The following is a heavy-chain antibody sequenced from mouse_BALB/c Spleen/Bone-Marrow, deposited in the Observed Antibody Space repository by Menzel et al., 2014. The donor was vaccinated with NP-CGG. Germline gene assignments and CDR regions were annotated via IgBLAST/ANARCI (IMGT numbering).Heavy chain of an antibody. V-gene: IGHV3-1*02. CDR1: GYSITSGYS. CDR3: ARTRYGNFAY. D-gene: IGHD2-1*01. CDR2: IHYSGST. J-gene: IGHJ3*01. Sequence: VQLQQSGPDLVKPSQSLSLPCTVTGYSITSGYSWHWIRQFPGNTLEWMGYIHYSGSTNYNPSLKSRISITRDTSKNQFFLQLNSVSTEDAATYYCARTRYGNFAYWGQGTLVTVSA.